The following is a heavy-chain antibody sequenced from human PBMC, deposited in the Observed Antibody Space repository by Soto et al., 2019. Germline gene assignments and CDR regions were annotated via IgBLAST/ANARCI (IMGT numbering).Heavy chain of an antibody. J-gene: IGHJ3*01. D-gene: IGHD2-21*02. Sequence: EVQLVESEGGLVQRGGSLRLSCAASGFTFNYYWMHWVRQAPGQGLVWVSHIHSDGSTTTYADSVKGRFTISRDNAKNTRYLQMNRLRAEDTTVYYCVRGDKGGFDLWGKGTTVTVSS. V-gene: IGHV3-74*01. CDR1: GFTFNYYW. CDR3: VRGDKGGFDL. CDR2: IHSDGSTT.